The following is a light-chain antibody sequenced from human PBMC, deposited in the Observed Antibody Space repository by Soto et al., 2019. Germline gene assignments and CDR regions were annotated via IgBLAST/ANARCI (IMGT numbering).Light chain of an antibody. Sequence: QSALTQPASVSGSPRQSITISFTGSGSDIGAYNYVSWYQQHPGRAPKLLIHGVTRRPSGVSSRFSASKSAYTASLTISGLQAEDEANYFCSSFTTSYFYVFGPGTKVTVL. V-gene: IGLV2-14*01. CDR1: GSDIGAYNY. J-gene: IGLJ1*01. CDR2: GVT. CDR3: SSFTTSYFYV.